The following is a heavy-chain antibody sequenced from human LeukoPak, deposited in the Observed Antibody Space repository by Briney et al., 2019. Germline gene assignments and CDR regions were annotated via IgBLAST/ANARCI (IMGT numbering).Heavy chain of an antibody. J-gene: IGHJ5*02. CDR3: ARLKFGSLSWFDP. Sequence: ASETLSLTCTVSGGSISSSSYYWGWIRQPPGKGLEWIGSIYYSGSTYYNPSLKSRVTISVDTSKNQFPLKLSSVTAADTAVYYCARLKFGSLSWFDPWGQGTLVTVSS. CDR1: GGSISSSSYY. CDR2: IYYSGST. D-gene: IGHD3-3*01. V-gene: IGHV4-39*01.